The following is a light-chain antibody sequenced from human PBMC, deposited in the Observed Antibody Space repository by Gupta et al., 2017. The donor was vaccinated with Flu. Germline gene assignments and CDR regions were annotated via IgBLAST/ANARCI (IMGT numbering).Light chain of an antibody. CDR1: QSISSY. CDR3: QQRDRTPYI. CDR2: AAS. Sequence: DIQMTQSPSSLSASIGDRVTITCRASQSISSYLNWYQQKPGKAPKLLIYAASSLQSGVPSRFSGGGSATELTLTISRLQPEDFATYYCQQRDRTPYIFGQGTKLEIK. V-gene: IGKV1-39*01. J-gene: IGKJ2*01.